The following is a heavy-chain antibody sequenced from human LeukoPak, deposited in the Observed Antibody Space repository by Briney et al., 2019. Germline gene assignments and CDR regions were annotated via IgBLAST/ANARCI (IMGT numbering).Heavy chain of an antibody. V-gene: IGHV3-30-3*01. J-gene: IGHJ4*02. Sequence: PGGSLRLSCAAPGFTFSSYAMHWVRQAPGKGLEWVAVISYDGSNKYYADSVKGRFTISRDNSKNTLYLQMNSLRAEDTAVYYCAKGNDLRGQGTLVTVSS. CDR2: ISYDGSNK. CDR1: GFTFSSYA. CDR3: AKGNDL. D-gene: IGHD1-1*01.